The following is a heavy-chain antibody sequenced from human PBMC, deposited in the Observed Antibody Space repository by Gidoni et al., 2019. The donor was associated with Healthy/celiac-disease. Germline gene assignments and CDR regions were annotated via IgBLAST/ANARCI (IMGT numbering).Heavy chain of an antibody. D-gene: IGHD5-18*01. J-gene: IGHJ4*02. CDR2: IWYDGSNK. Sequence: GGVVQPGRSLRLSCAASGFTFSSHGMPWVRQAPGKGLEWVAVIWYDGSNKYYADSVKGRFTISRDNSKNTLYLQMNSLRAEDTAVYYCARGQQVISYGYLDYWGQGTLVTVSS. V-gene: IGHV3-33*01. CDR1: GFTFSSHG. CDR3: ARGQQVISYGYLDY.